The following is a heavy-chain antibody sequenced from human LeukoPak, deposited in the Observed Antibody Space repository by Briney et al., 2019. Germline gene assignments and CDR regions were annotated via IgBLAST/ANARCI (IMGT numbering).Heavy chain of an antibody. CDR3: AHRVFQRGDWDSGKFDF. CDR1: GFSLSPNGAG. V-gene: IGHV2-5*02. Sequence: SGPTLVKPTETLTPTCTFSGFSLSPNGAGVDWIRQAPAKAPECPTPVYWDDDNRYNPSLKSRPSVAKDTSKNLVVLVMTNMDPVDTATYYCAHRVFQRGDWDSGKFDFWGQGTLVTVSS. J-gene: IGHJ4*02. CDR2: VYWDDDN. D-gene: IGHD2-21*02.